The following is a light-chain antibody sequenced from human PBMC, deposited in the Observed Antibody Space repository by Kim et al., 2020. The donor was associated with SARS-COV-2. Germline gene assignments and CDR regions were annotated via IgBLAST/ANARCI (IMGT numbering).Light chain of an antibody. CDR3: QVWDSSSDHWV. J-gene: IGLJ3*02. CDR1: NIETKS. V-gene: IGLV3-21*04. CDR2: YDS. Sequence: SYELTQPPSVSVAPGKTARITCGGNNIETKSVHWNQQKPGQAPVLVIYYDSDRPSGIPERFSGSNSGNTATLTISRVEAGDEADYYCQVWDSSSDHWVFG.